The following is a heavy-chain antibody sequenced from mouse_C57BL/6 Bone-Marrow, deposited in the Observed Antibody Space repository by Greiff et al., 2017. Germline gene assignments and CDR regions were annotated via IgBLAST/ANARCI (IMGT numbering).Heavy chain of an antibody. CDR2: IYPGDGDT. D-gene: IGHD1-1*01. J-gene: IGHJ2*01. V-gene: IGHV1-82*01. CDR3: ARSDYGSSYGYFDY. CDR1: GYAFSSSW. Sequence: QVQLQQSGPELVKPGASVKISCKASGYAFSSSWMNWVKQRPGKGLEWIGRIYPGDGDTNYNGKFKGKDTLTADKSSSTAYMQLSSLTSEDSAVYFCARSDYGSSYGYFDYWGQGTTLTVSS.